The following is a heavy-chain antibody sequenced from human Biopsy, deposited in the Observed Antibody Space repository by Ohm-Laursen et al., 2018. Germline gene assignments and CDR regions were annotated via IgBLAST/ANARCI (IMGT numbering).Heavy chain of an antibody. Sequence: ASVKVSSKASGYTLTSFDITCVRQASGPGPEWIGWLNPFSGNSNFGQKFRGRVTVSSDTSISTAYMELSGLTPDDTATYYCGRAVRNQLLTDPWGQGTLVTVTS. CDR2: LNPFSGNS. D-gene: IGHD1-1*01. V-gene: IGHV1-8*01. CDR1: GYTLTSFD. J-gene: IGHJ5*02. CDR3: GRAVRNQLLTDP.